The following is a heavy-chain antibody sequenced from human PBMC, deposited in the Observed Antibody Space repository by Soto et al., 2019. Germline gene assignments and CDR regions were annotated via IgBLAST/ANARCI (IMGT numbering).Heavy chain of an antibody. J-gene: IGHJ4*02. V-gene: IGHV3-23*01. CDR3: AKDSYITIFGVVIIGRDYFDY. CDR2: ISGSGGST. Sequence: HPGGSLRLSCAASGFTFSSYAMSWVRQAPGKGLEWVSAISGSGGSTYYADSVKGRFTISRDNSKNTLYLQMNSLRAEDTAVYYCAKDSYITIFGVVIIGRDYFDYWGQGTLVTVSS. D-gene: IGHD3-3*01. CDR1: GFTFSSYA.